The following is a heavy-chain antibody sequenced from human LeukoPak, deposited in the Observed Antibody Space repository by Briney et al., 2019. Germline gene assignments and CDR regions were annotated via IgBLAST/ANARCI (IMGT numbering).Heavy chain of an antibody. J-gene: IGHJ4*02. CDR2: ISAYNGNT. CDR3: ARVPAIFGVVLRRGDY. CDR1: GYTFTSYG. Sequence: ASVKVSCKASGYTFTSYGISWVRQAPGQGLEWKGWISAYNGNTNYAQKLQGRVTMTTDTSTSTAYMELRSLRSDDTAVYYCARVPAIFGVVLRRGDYWGQGTLVTVSS. D-gene: IGHD3-3*01. V-gene: IGHV1-18*01.